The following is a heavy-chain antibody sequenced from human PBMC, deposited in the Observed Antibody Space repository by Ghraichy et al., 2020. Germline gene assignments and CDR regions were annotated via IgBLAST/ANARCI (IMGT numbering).Heavy chain of an antibody. CDR1: GGSISSSNW. CDR2: IYHSGST. J-gene: IGHJ4*02. CDR3: ARAVKTYYYDSSGYNYFDY. D-gene: IGHD3-22*01. V-gene: IGHV4-4*02. Sequence: SETLSLTCAVSGGSISSSNWWSWVRQPPGKGLEWIGEIYHSGSTNYNPSLKSRVTISVDKSKNQFSLKLSSVTAADTAVYYCARAVKTYYYDSSGYNYFDYWGQRTLLTVSP.